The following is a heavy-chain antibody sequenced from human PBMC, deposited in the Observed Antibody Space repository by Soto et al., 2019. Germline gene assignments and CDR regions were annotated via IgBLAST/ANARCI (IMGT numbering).Heavy chain of an antibody. Sequence: QVQLVESGGGVVQPGRSLRLSCAASGFTFSSYGMHWVRQAPGKGLEWVAVISDDGSNKYYADSVKGRFTISRDNSKNTLYLQMNSLGAEDTAVYYCATGSDYGDYSFDHWGQGTLVTVSS. CDR2: ISDDGSNK. CDR3: ATGSDYGDYSFDH. J-gene: IGHJ4*02. D-gene: IGHD4-17*01. CDR1: GFTFSSYG. V-gene: IGHV3-30*03.